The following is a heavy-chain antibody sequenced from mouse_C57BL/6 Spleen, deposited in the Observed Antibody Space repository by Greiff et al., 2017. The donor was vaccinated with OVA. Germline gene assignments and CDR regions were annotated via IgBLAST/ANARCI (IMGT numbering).Heavy chain of an antibody. V-gene: IGHV1-59*01. CDR2: IDPSDSYT. D-gene: IGHD4-1*01. Sequence: QVQLQQPGAELVRPGTSVKLSCKASGYTFTSYWMHWVKQRPGQGLEWIGVIDPSDSYTKYNQKFKGKATLTVDTSSSTAYMQLSSLTSEDSAVYYCARNWDEGYYFDYWGQGTTLTVSS. CDR3: ARNWDEGYYFDY. J-gene: IGHJ2*01. CDR1: GYTFTSYW.